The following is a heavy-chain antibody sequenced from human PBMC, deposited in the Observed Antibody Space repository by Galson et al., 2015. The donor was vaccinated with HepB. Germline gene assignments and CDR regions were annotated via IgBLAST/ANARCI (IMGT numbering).Heavy chain of an antibody. Sequence: SLRLSCAASGFTFSSYGMHWVRQAPGKGLEWVAVIWYDGSNKYYADSVKGRFTISRDNSKNTLYPQMNSLRAEDTAVYYCARGSSWFYYFDYWGQGTLVTVSS. V-gene: IGHV3-33*01. CDR1: GFTFSSYG. CDR3: ARGSSWFYYFDY. D-gene: IGHD6-13*01. CDR2: IWYDGSNK. J-gene: IGHJ4*02.